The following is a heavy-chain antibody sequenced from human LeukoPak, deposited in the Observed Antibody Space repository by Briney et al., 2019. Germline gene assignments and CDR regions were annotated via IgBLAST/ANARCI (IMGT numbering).Heavy chain of an antibody. Sequence: GASVKVSCKASGGTFSSYAISWVRQAPGQGLEWMGIINPSGGSTSYAQKFQGRVTMTRDMSTSTVYMELSSLRSEDTAVYYCAREGMIVGATPFDYWGQGTLVTVSS. CDR1: GGTFSSYA. D-gene: IGHD1-26*01. V-gene: IGHV1-46*01. CDR3: AREGMIVGATPFDY. CDR2: INPSGGST. J-gene: IGHJ4*02.